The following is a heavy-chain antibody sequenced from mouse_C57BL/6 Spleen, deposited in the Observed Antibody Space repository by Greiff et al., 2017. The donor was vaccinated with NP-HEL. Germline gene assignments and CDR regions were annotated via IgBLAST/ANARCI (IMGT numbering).Heavy chain of an antibody. CDR1: GYTFTDYE. D-gene: IGHD1-1*01. J-gene: IGHJ2*01. CDR2: IDPETGGT. CDR3: TRYALRYREGNYFDY. V-gene: IGHV1-15*01. Sequence: QVQLQQSGAELVRPGASVTLSCKASGYTFTDYEMHWVKQTPVHGLEWIGAIDPETGGTAYNQKFKGKAILTADKSSSTAYMELRSLTSEDSAVYYCTRYALRYREGNYFDYWGQGTTLTVSS.